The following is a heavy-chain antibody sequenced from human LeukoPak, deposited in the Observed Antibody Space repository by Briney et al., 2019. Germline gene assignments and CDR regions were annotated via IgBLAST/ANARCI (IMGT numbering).Heavy chain of an antibody. CDR3: ARTPMNYYYGMDV. Sequence: SETLSLTCAVSGGSIINSNWWSWVRQHPGKGLEWIGYIYYSGSTYYNPSLKSRVTISVDTSKNQFSLKLSSVTAADTAVYYCARTPMNYYYGMDVWGQGTTVTVSS. V-gene: IGHV4-31*11. CDR2: IYYSGST. CDR1: GGSIINSNW. J-gene: IGHJ6*02.